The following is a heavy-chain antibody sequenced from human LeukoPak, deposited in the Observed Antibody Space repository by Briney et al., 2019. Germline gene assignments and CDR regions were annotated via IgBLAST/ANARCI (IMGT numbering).Heavy chain of an antibody. CDR1: GFTFSSYS. J-gene: IGHJ5*02. Sequence: GGSLRLSCSASGFTFSSYSMNWVRQAPGKGLEWVSSISSGSSYIYYADSVKGRFTISRDNGKNSLYLQMNSLRAEDTAVYYCARDGPKYCSNGVCYAPVDPWGQGTLVTVSS. D-gene: IGHD2-8*01. V-gene: IGHV3-21*01. CDR3: ARDGPKYCSNGVCYAPVDP. CDR2: ISSGSSYI.